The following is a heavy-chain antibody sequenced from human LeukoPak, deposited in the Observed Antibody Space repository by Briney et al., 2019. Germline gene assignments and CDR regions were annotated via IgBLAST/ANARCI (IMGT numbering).Heavy chain of an antibody. CDR1: GFTFRSYA. CDR3: AKLDDTRGRGVYF. CDR2: ISGSGGGT. V-gene: IGHV3-23*01. Sequence: GGSLRLSFAASGFTFRSYAMNWVRQAPGKGLEWVSLISGSGGGTYYADSVKGRFTISRDNSKNTLFLQMNSLRAEDTAVYYCAKLDDTRGRGVYFWGQGTLVTVSS. J-gene: IGHJ4*02. D-gene: IGHD3-10*01.